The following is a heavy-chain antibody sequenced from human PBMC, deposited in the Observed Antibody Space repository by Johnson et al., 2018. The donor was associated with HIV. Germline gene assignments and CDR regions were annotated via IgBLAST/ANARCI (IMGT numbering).Heavy chain of an antibody. J-gene: IGHJ3*02. CDR2: ISYDGSNK. D-gene: IGHD6-6*01. Sequence: QVQLVESGGGVVQPGRSLRLSCAASGFTFSSYAMHWVGQAPGKGLEWVAVISYDGSNKYYADSVKGRFTISRDNSKNTLYLQMNSLRAEDTAVYYCARDRGAGSSARAHDAFDIWGQGTMVTVSS. CDR1: GFTFSSYA. CDR3: ARDRGAGSSARAHDAFDI. V-gene: IGHV3-30*04.